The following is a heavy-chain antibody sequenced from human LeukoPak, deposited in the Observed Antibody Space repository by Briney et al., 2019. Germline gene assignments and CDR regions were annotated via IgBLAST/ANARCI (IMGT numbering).Heavy chain of an antibody. CDR3: ARDLSLGRQNYGEPFDY. V-gene: IGHV1-18*01. J-gene: IGHJ4*02. D-gene: IGHD4-17*01. CDR2: ISGYNGNT. Sequence: ASVKVSCKTSGYAFTNYGISWVRQAPGQGPEWMGWISGYNGNTNYEQKFQGRVTMTTDTSTSTAYMELRSLRSDDTAVYYCARDLSLGRQNYGEPFDYWGQGTLVTVSS. CDR1: GYAFTNYG.